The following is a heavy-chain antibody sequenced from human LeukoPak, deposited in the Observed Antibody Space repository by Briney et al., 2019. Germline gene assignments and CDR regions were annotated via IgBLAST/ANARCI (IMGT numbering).Heavy chain of an antibody. V-gene: IGHV3-23*01. CDR1: GFTLITYA. Sequence: GGSLRLSCAASGFTLITYAMTWVRQAPGKGLEWVSSIGGGSGTTYYADSVKGRFTISRDNSQDILYLQMNSLRADDTAVYYCGKGVYYDSSGYRYYYYMDVWGKGTTVTVSS. J-gene: IGHJ6*03. CDR2: IGGGSGTT. D-gene: IGHD3-22*01. CDR3: GKGVYYDSSGYRYYYYMDV.